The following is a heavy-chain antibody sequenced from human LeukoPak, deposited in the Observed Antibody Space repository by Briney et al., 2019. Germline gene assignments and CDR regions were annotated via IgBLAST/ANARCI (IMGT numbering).Heavy chain of an antibody. CDR2: TAYDGSDE. CDR3: ARDVMAVAGTLGFDC. J-gene: IGHJ4*02. D-gene: IGHD6-19*01. V-gene: IGHV3-30*04. Sequence: GGSLRLPCVAYGFTFGSFGMHWVRQAPGKGLDWVAVTAYDGSDENYADSVKGRFTISRDNFKNTLYLQMNSLGPEDMAMYYCARDVMAVAGTLGFDCWGQGALVTVSS. CDR1: GFTFGSFG.